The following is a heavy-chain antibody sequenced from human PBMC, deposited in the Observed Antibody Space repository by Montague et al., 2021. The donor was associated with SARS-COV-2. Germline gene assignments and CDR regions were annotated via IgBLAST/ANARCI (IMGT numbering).Heavy chain of an antibody. CDR2: ISHTGST. D-gene: IGHD3-10*01. CDR3: ARGPSSRYYYGSGLYKSFEY. CDR1: GGSFSRYF. V-gene: IGHV4-34*01. J-gene: IGHJ1*01. Sequence: SETLSLTCAVYGGSFSRYFWSWIRQPPGRGLEWIGDISHTGSTNYNPSLDSRVTISRDTSKSQFSLKLSSVTAADTAVYYCARGPSSRYYYGSGLYKSFEYGGEGPLVT.